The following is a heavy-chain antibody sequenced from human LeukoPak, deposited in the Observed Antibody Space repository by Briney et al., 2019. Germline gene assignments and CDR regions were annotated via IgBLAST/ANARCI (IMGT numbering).Heavy chain of an antibody. CDR3: ARDNPGGYCSSTSCYSEYFQH. J-gene: IGHJ1*01. CDR2: INPNSGGT. Sequence: ASVKVSCKASGYTFTSYYIHWVRQAPGQGLEWMGWINPNSGGTNYAQKFQGRVTMTRDTSISTAYMELSRLRSDDTAVYYCARDNPGGYCSSTSCYSEYFQHWGQGTLVTVSS. D-gene: IGHD2-2*01. CDR1: GYTFTSYY. V-gene: IGHV1-2*02.